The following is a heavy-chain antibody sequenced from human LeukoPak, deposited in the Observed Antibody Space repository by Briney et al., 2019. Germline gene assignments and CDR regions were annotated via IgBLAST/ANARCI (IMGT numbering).Heavy chain of an antibody. CDR2: IVRSGGTT. Sequence: GGSLRLSCAASGFTVSSNYMSWVRQAPGKGLGWVSVIVRSGGTTYDADFVKGRFTISRDNSKNMLYLQMNNLRVDDTAIYYCAKDAQSIGSYFDSWGQGTLVAVSA. V-gene: IGHV3-53*01. J-gene: IGHJ4*02. CDR3: AKDAQSIGSYFDS. CDR1: GFTVSSNY.